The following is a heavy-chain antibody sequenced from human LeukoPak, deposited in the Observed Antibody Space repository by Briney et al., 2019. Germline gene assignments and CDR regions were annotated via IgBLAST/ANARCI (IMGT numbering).Heavy chain of an antibody. J-gene: IGHJ5*02. D-gene: IGHD2-15*01. V-gene: IGHV1-24*01. CDR3: ATALAYCSGGSCYSGWFDP. CDR2: FDPEDGET. Sequence: ASVKVSCKVSGYTLTELSMHWVRQAPGKGLECMGGFDPEDGETIYAQKFQGRVTMTEDTSTDTAYMELSSLRSEDTAVYYCATALAYCSGGSCYSGWFDPWGQGTLVTVSS. CDR1: GYTLTELS.